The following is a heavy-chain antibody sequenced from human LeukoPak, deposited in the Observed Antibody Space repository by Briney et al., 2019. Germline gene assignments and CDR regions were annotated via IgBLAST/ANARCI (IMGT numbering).Heavy chain of an antibody. V-gene: IGHV4-34*01. D-gene: IGHD2-2*01. CDR1: GGSFSGYY. CDR2: INHSGST. CDR3: ARDIVVVPARFGYMDV. J-gene: IGHJ6*03. Sequence: PSETLSLTCAVYGGSFSGYYWSWIRQPPGKGLEWIGEINHSGSTNYNPSLKSRVTISVDTSKNQFSLKLSSVTAADTAVYYCARDIVVVPARFGYMDVWGKGTTVTVSS.